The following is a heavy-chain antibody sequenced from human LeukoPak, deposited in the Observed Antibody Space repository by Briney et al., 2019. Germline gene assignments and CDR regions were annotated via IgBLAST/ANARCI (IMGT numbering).Heavy chain of an antibody. CDR1: GGSISSYY. D-gene: IGHD2-8*01. J-gene: IGHJ5*02. CDR2: IYYSGST. V-gene: IGHV4-39*01. CDR3: ARQGYCTNGVCQWFDP. Sequence: SETLSLTCTVSGGSISSYYWGWIRQPPGKGLEWIGSIYYSGSTYYNPSLKSRVTISVDTSKNQFSLKLSSVTAADTAVYYCARQGYCTNGVCQWFDPWGQGTLVTVSS.